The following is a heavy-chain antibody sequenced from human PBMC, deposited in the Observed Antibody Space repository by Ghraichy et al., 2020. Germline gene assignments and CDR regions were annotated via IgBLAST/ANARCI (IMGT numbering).Heavy chain of an antibody. Sequence: GGSLNISCVASGFTFPNFRMNWVRQAPGKGLEWVANIKKDGSERSYVDSVKGRFTISRDNAKNSLSLQMNSLRAEDTAIYYCVRGDWFDYWGQGTLVTVSS. V-gene: IGHV3-7*03. D-gene: IGHD3-9*01. J-gene: IGHJ4*02. CDR2: IKKDGSER. CDR3: VRGDWFDY. CDR1: GFTFPNFR.